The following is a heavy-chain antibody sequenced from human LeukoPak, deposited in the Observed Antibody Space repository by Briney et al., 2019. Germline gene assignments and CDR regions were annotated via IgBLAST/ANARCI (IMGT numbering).Heavy chain of an antibody. CDR2: ISQSGGRST. D-gene: IGHD2-2*01. CDR3: ARDLGCSTSSCRYNWFDP. Sequence: GGSLRLSCEASGFTFSNYAMTWDRQAPGEGLEWVAFISQSGGRSTDYADSVRGRFTISRDNSEDTLYLQMNSLRAEDTAVYHCARDLGCSTSSCRYNWFDPWGQGTLVTVSS. V-gene: IGHV3-23*03. CDR1: GFTFSNYA. J-gene: IGHJ5*02.